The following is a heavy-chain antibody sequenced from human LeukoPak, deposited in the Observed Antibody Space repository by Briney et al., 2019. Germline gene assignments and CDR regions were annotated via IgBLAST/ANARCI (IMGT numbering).Heavy chain of an antibody. Sequence: PGGSLRLSCAASGFTFTSYAMHWVRQAPGKGLEWVSGITGSGGSTYYADSMKGRFTISRDNSKYTLYLQMNSLRAEDTAVYYCAKRNDAFDIWGQGTMVTVSS. V-gene: IGHV3-23*01. CDR1: GFTFTSYA. CDR2: ITGSGGST. CDR3: AKRNDAFDI. J-gene: IGHJ3*02.